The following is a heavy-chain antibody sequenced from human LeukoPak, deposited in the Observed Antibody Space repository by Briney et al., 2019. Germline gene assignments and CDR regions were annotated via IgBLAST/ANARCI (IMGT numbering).Heavy chain of an antibody. CDR2: ISAYNGNT. CDR1: GYTFTSYG. CDR3: ARDFKRFENGGGVHNWFDP. Sequence: GASVKVSCKASGYTFTSYGISWVRQAPGQGLEWMGWISAYNGNTNYAQKLQGRVTMTTDTSTSTAYMELRSLRSDDTAVYYCARDFKRFENGGGVHNWFDPWGQGTLVTVSS. V-gene: IGHV1-18*01. J-gene: IGHJ5*02. D-gene: IGHD3-10*01.